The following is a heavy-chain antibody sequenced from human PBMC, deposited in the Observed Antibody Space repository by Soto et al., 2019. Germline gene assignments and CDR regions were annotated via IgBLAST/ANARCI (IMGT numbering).Heavy chain of an antibody. D-gene: IGHD2-2*01. Sequence: QVQLVRSGAEVKKPGASVKVSCKASGYDFSSYGISWVRQAPGQGLEWMGWISASNGNRDYAQQFQGRVTMTSDTSRTTAYMELRSLRSDDTAVYYCVRDPQRNDYWGQGTLVNVSS. V-gene: IGHV1-18*04. CDR1: GYDFSSYG. J-gene: IGHJ4*02. CDR2: ISASNGNR. CDR3: VRDPQRNDY.